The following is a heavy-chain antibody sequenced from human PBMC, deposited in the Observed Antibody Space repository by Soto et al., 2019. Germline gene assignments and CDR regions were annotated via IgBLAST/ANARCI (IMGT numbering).Heavy chain of an antibody. Sequence: EVQLEESGGGLVQPGGSLRLSCVASGFSVSDSHMSWVRQAPGKGLEWVSSIYRGGDTYDVESVKGRFSISRDHSKNTMYLQMNSLRVEDTAVYYCARDKCGGDCYEHYGLDVW. J-gene: IGHJ6*01. CDR1: GFSVSDSH. D-gene: IGHD2-21*02. V-gene: IGHV3-66*01. CDR2: IYRGGDT. CDR3: ARDKCGGDCYEHYGLDV.